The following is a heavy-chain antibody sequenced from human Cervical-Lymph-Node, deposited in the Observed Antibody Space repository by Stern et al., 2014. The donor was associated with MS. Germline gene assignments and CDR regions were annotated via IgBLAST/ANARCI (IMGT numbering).Heavy chain of an antibody. V-gene: IGHV2-5*09. CDR2: IYLDADQ. CDR1: GFSLNTSGVA. Sequence: QVTLKESGPTVVKPTPSLTLTCPFSGFSLNTSGVAVGRIPHPPGNALGWRALIYLDADQRYRPSLETRLTHTNDTPRKHVGLSMTNMDPADTGTYYCVSRRGVFGFYPWGQGTLVTVSS. CDR3: VSRRGVFGFYP. D-gene: IGHD3-10*01. J-gene: IGHJ5*02.